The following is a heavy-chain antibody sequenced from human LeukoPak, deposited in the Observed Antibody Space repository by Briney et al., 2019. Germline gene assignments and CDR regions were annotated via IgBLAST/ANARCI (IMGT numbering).Heavy chain of an antibody. CDR3: AKDASGSPYYFDY. CDR1: RFTFSSYA. J-gene: IGHJ4*02. Sequence: PGGSLRLSCAASRFTFSSYAMSWVRQAPGKGLEWFSAISAGGGATHYADSVKGRFTISRDNSKNTLYLQMNSLRAEDTAVYYCAKDASGSPYYFDYWGQGTLVTVS. V-gene: IGHV3-23*01. D-gene: IGHD3-10*01. CDR2: ISAGGGAT.